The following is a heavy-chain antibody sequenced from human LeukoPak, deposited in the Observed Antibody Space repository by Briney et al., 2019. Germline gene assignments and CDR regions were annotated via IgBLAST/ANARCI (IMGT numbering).Heavy chain of an antibody. V-gene: IGHV4-59*08. CDR3: ASTLQGYDSSWYFDY. J-gene: IGHJ4*02. Sequence: SETLSLTCIVSGDSITSYYWSWIRQPPGKGLEWIGYIFYSGSTNYNPSLKSRVTISLDTSKSQFSLKLSSVTAADTAVYYCASTLQGYDSSWYFDYWGQGALVTVSS. D-gene: IGHD6-13*01. CDR2: IFYSGST. CDR1: GDSITSYY.